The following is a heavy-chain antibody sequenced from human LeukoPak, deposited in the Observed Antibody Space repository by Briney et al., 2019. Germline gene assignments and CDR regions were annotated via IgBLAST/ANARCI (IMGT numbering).Heavy chain of an antibody. CDR2: ISGSGTNT. CDR3: VKHSAPVLAAARFDY. D-gene: IGHD2-2*01. Sequence: ETLPLTCTVSGGSISSDYWSWVRQAPGKGLEWVSVISGSGTNTYYADSVKGRFTISRDNSKNTLYLQMNSLRAEDTALYYCVKHSAPVLAAARFDYWGQGNLVTVSS. V-gene: IGHV3-23*01. J-gene: IGHJ4*02. CDR1: GGSISSDY.